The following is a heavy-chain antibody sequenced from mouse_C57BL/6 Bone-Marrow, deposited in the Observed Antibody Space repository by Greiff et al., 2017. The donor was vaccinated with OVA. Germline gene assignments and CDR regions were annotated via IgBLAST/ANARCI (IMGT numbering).Heavy chain of an antibody. CDR3: ARCYYWRTRDY. V-gene: IGHV7-1*01. CDR1: GFTFSDFY. J-gene: IGHJ4*01. Sequence: EVKLVESGGGLVQSGRSLRLSCATSGFTFSDFYMEWVRQAPGKGLEWIAASRNKANDYTTEYSASVKGRFIVSRDTSQSILYLQMNALRAEDSAIFHCARCYYWRTRDYWGQGTTVTVPS. CDR2: SRNKANDYTT. D-gene: IGHD1-1*01.